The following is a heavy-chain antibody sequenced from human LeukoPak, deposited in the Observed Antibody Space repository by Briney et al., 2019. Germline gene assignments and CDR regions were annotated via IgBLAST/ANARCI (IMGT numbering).Heavy chain of an antibody. J-gene: IGHJ3*02. CDR1: GFTFSGSS. CDR2: IWYGGSNK. Sequence: GGSLRLSCAASGFTFSGSSMHWVRQAPGKGLEWVAVIWYGGSNKNYVDSVKGRFTISRDNPKNTLYLQMNSLRAEDTAVYYCTRGKNFRADAFDIWGQGTMVTVSS. D-gene: IGHD2/OR15-2a*01. CDR3: TRGKNFRADAFDI. V-gene: IGHV3-33*01.